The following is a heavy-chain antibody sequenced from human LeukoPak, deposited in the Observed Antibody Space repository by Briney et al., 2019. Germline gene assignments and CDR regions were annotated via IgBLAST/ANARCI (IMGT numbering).Heavy chain of an antibody. CDR2: IYHSGST. Sequence: SETLSLTCSVSGGSISSSCYYWGWIRKPPGKGLEWIGYIYHSGSTYYNPSLKSRVTISVDRSKNQFSLKLSSVTAADTAVYYCARGFGDLLFDAFDIWGQGTMVTVSS. V-gene: IGHV4-39*07. D-gene: IGHD3-10*01. J-gene: IGHJ3*02. CDR3: ARGFGDLLFDAFDI. CDR1: GGSISSSCYY.